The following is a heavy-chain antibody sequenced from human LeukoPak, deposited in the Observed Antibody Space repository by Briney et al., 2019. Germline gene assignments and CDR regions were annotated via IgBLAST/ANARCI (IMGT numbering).Heavy chain of an antibody. CDR1: GFTFSSYG. D-gene: IGHD3-3*01. J-gene: IGHJ4*02. CDR3: ARDLLRFLEWPSFDY. CDR2: IRYDGSNK. V-gene: IGHV3-30*02. Sequence: PGGSLRLSCAASGFTFSSYGMHWVRQAPGKGLEWVAFIRYDGSNKYYADSVRGRFTISRDNAKNSLYLQMNSLRAEDTAVYYCARDLLRFLEWPSFDYWGQGTLVTVSS.